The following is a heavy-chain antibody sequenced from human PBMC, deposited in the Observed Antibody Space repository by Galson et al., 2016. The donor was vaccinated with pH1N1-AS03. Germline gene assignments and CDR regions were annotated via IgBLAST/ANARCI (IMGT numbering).Heavy chain of an antibody. V-gene: IGHV3-49*04. D-gene: IGHD2-15*01. CDR1: GFTFADYT. CDR3: ARGLHHCSGGICYIRYFDF. Sequence: SLRLSCATSGFTFADYTLSWVRQAPGKGLEWVGFIRSRTHGGTSMYAASVKGRFTISRDDSETTAYVQMNSLEIEDTAVYYCARGLHHCSGGICYIRYFDFWGQGTLVTVSS. CDR2: IRSRTHGGTS. J-gene: IGHJ4*02.